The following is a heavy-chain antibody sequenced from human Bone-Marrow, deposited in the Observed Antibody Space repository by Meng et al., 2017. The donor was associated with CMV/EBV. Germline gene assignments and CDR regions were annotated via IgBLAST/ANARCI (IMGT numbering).Heavy chain of an antibody. J-gene: IGHJ6*02. CDR2: IKQDGSEK. Sequence: GESLKISCSASGFNFSSYWMSWVRQAPGKGLEWVANIKQDGSEKYYVDPVKGRFTISRDNAKNSLYLQMNSLRAEDTAVYYCASNFKEWLPPYYYYYYGMDVWGQGTTVTVAS. CDR1: GFNFSSYW. CDR3: ASNFKEWLPPYYYYYYGMDV. V-gene: IGHV3-7*01. D-gene: IGHD3-3*01.